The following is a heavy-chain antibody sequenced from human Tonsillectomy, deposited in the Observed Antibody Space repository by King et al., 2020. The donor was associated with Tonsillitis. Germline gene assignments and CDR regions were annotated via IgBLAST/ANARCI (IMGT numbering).Heavy chain of an antibody. CDR1: GFTFSGFW. D-gene: IGHD5-12*01. V-gene: IGHV3-7*03. CDR3: ARGGYCGSDRTHYFDH. J-gene: IGHJ4*02. Sequence: VQLVESGGGLVQPGGSLRLSCAVSGFTFSGFWMTWVRQAPGKGLEWVANIKQDGTEKHYVDSVKGRFTISRDNAKNSLYLQMNRPRAEDTAVYFCARGGYCGSDRTHYFDHWGQGTLVTVSS. CDR2: IKQDGTEK.